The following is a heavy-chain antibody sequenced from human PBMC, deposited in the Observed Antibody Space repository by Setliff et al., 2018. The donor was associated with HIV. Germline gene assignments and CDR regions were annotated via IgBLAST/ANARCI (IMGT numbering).Heavy chain of an antibody. J-gene: IGHJ4*02. CDR1: GGSISSSSYY. CDR3: ARGGRKDLADN. V-gene: IGHV4-39*07. D-gene: IGHD3-16*01. Sequence: SETLSLTCTVSGGSISSSSYYWGWIRQPPGKGLEWIVSLSYSGSTYYNPSLKSRVTISVDTSKNQFSLNLSSVPAADTAVFYCARGGRKDLADNWGQGTLVTVSS. CDR2: LSYSGST.